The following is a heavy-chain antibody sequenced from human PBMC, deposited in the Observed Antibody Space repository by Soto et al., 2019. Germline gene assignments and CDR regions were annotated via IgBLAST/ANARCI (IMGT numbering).Heavy chain of an antibody. Sequence: SETLSLTCTLSGGAVRAPDWWNWVRQSPDKGLEWIAEVHISGHSNYNPSLRSRVSVSIDSSKNQFYLNLNSVTAADTAIYYCARVRQGCSANNCYFDPWGQGTQVTVSS. D-gene: IGHD1-1*01. CDR2: VHISGHS. V-gene: IGHV4-4*02. CDR1: GGAVRAPDW. J-gene: IGHJ5*01. CDR3: ARVRQGCSANNCYFDP.